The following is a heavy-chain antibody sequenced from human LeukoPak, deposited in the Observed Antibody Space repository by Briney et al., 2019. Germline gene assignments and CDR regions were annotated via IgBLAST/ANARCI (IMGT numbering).Heavy chain of an antibody. CDR3: ARGPYCGGGTCYTLGAFDI. J-gene: IGHJ3*02. D-gene: IGHD2-15*01. Sequence: GGSLRLSCAASGFTFPTYAMIWVRQAPGKGLEWVSGISHSGGSTYYADSVKGRFNISRDNSRNTVYLQMNSLRAEDSAVYHCARGPYCGGGTCYTLGAFDIWGQGTLASVSS. V-gene: IGHV3-23*01. CDR2: ISHSGGST. CDR1: GFTFPTYA.